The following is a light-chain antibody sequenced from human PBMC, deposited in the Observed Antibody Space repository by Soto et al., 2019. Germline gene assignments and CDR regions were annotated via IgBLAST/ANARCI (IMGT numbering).Light chain of an antibody. J-gene: IGKJ1*01. CDR2: KAS. V-gene: IGKV1-5*03. Sequence: DIQMTQSPSTLSAPVGDRVTITCRASQSISSWLAWYQQKPGKAPKLLIYKASSLESGVPSRFSGSGSGTEFTLTISSLQPDDFAIYYCQQYNSYPWTFGQGTKVDIK. CDR1: QSISSW. CDR3: QQYNSYPWT.